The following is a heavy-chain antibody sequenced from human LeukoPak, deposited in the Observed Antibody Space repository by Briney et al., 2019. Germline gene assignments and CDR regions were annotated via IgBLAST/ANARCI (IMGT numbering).Heavy chain of an antibody. D-gene: IGHD6-25*01. Sequence: PGGSLRLSCAASGFTVSSNYMSWVRQAPGKGLEWVSVIYSGGSTYYADSVKGRFTISRDNSKNTVYLQMNSLRAEDMAVYYCARASYSGWTASHDSWGQGTLVTVSS. CDR3: ARASYSGWTASHDS. CDR1: GFTVSSNY. J-gene: IGHJ5*01. CDR2: IYSGGST. V-gene: IGHV3-66*01.